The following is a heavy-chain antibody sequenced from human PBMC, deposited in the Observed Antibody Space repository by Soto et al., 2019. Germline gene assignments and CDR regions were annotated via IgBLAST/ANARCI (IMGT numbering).Heavy chain of an antibody. J-gene: IGHJ4*02. CDR3: AQGGYSYGSGVGY. CDR1: GGTFSSYA. D-gene: IGHD3-10*01. Sequence: QVQLVQSGAEVKKPGSSVKVSCKASGGTFSSYAISWVRQAPGQGLEWMEGIIPIFGTANYAQKFQGRVTITEDDYTSKAYMELSSLRAEDTAVYYCAQGGYSYGSGVGYWGQGTLVTVSS. V-gene: IGHV1-69*01. CDR2: IIPIFGTA.